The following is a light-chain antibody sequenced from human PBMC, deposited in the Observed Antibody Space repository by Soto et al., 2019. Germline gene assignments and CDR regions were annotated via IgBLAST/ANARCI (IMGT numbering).Light chain of an antibody. CDR2: EVS. CDR3: SSYTSNSTWV. J-gene: IGLJ3*02. CDR1: SSDVGGYNY. Sequence: QSALTQPASVSGSPGQSITISCTGTSSDVGGYNYVSWYQQHPGKAPKLMIYEVSNRPSGVSNRFSGSKSGNTASQTISGLQAEDEADYYCSSYTSNSTWVFGGGTKLTVL. V-gene: IGLV2-14*01.